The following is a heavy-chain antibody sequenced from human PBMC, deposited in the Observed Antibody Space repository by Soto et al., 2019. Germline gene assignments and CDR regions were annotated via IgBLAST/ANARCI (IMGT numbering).Heavy chain of an antibody. J-gene: IGHJ6*02. Sequence: EVQLVESGGGLVQPGGSLRLSCAASGFTVSSNYMSWVRQAPGKGLEWVSVIYSGGSTYYADSVNGRFTISRDNSKNTLYLQMNSLRAEDTAVYYCAREYGAAAAGYYYYGMDVWGQGTTVTVSS. V-gene: IGHV3-66*01. CDR1: GFTVSSNY. D-gene: IGHD6-13*01. CDR2: IYSGGST. CDR3: AREYGAAAAGYYYYGMDV.